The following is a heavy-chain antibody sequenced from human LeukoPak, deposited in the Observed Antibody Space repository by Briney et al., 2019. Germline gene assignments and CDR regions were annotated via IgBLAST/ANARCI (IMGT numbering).Heavy chain of an antibody. CDR1: GYSISSGY. Sequence: SETLSLTCTVSGYSISSGYWGWVRQPPGKGLEWIGSIYYSGSTYYNPSLKSRVTISVDTSKNQFSLKLSSVTAADTAVYYCARHFTSGSYSPAGYWGQGTLVTVSS. D-gene: IGHD1-26*01. J-gene: IGHJ4*02. CDR3: ARHFTSGSYSPAGY. V-gene: IGHV4-38-2*02. CDR2: IYYSGST.